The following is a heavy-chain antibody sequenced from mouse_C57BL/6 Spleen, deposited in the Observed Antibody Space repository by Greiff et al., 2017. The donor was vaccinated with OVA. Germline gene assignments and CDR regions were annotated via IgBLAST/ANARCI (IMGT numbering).Heavy chain of an antibody. V-gene: IGHV1-64*01. CDR2: IHPNSGST. D-gene: IGHD6-1*01. J-gene: IGHJ4*01. CDR3: ARRGAGGYAMDY. Sequence: QVQLQQPGAELVKPGASVKLSCKASGYTFTSYWMHWVKQRPGQGLEWIGMIHPNSGSTNYNEKFKSKATLTVDKSYSTAYMQISSLTSEDSAVYYCARRGAGGYAMDYWGQGTSVTVSS. CDR1: GYTFTSYW.